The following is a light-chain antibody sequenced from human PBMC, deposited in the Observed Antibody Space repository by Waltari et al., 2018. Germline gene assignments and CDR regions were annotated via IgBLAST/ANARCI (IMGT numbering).Light chain of an antibody. CDR3: CSYAGSYTLL. Sequence: QSALTQPRSVSGFPGQSVTIPCTGTRSDVGAYNYVSWYHQHPGKAPKLMIFDVTKRPSGVPDRLSGSKSGNTASLTISGLQAEDEADYYCCSYAGSYTLLFGGGTKLTVL. CDR2: DVT. V-gene: IGLV2-11*01. CDR1: RSDVGAYNY. J-gene: IGLJ2*01.